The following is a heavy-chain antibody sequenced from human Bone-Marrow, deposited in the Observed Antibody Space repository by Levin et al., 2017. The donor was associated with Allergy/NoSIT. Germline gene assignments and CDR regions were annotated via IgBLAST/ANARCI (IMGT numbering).Heavy chain of an antibody. J-gene: IGHJ4*02. D-gene: IGHD5-18*01. CDR3: ARGRGSSGYAY. CDR1: GGSISSGGYY. V-gene: IGHV4-31*03. Sequence: SETLSLICTVSGGSISSGGYYWSWIRQHPGKGLEWIGYIYYSGSTYYNPSLKSRVTISVDTSKNQFSLKLSSVTAADTAVYYCARGRGSSGYAYWGQGTLVTVSS. CDR2: IYYSGST.